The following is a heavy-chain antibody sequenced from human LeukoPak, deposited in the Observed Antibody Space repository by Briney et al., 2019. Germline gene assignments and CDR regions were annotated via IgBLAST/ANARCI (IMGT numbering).Heavy chain of an antibody. CDR2: ISSSSSTI. CDR1: GFTFSSYS. J-gene: IGHJ4*02. Sequence: GGSLRLSCAASGFTFSSYSMNWVRQAPGKGLEWVSYISSSSSTIYYADSVKGRFTISRDNAKNSPYLQMNSLRAEDTVVYYCARRYCSGGSCYLDYWGQGTLVTVSS. D-gene: IGHD2-15*01. CDR3: ARRYCSGGSCYLDY. V-gene: IGHV3-48*04.